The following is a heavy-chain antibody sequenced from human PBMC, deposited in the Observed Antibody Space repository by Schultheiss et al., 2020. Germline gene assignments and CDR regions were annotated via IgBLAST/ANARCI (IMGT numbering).Heavy chain of an antibody. CDR3: ARLAVAIAGWFDP. J-gene: IGHJ5*02. V-gene: IGHV2-26*01. CDR2: IFSNDEK. D-gene: IGHD2-15*01. CDR1: GFSLSNARMG. Sequence: SGPTLVKPTETLPLTCTVSGFSLSNARMGVSWIRQPPGKALEWLAHIFSNDEKSYSTSLKSRLTISKDTSKSQVVLTMTNMDPVDTATYYCARLAVAIAGWFDPWGQGTLVTVNS.